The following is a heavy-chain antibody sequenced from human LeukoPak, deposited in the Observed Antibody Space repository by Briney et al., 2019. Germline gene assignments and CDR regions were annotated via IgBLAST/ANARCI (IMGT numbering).Heavy chain of an antibody. V-gene: IGHV3-74*01. D-gene: IGHD4-17*01. CDR1: GFTFSDYW. Sequence: GGSLRLSCAASGFTFSDYWMPWVRHAPGKGLAWVSRINTDGSSTNYADSVKGRFTISRDNAKNTLYLQMNSLRAEDTAVYYCARDRSTVTTRSPGYWGQGTLVTVSS. J-gene: IGHJ4*02. CDR2: INTDGSST. CDR3: ARDRSTVTTRSPGY.